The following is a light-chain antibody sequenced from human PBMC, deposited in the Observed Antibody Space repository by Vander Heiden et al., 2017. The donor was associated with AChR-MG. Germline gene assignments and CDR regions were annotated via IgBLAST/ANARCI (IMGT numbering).Light chain of an antibody. CDR1: SLRSSY. V-gene: IGLV3-19*01. J-gene: IGLJ2*01. CDR3: NSRDSSNNHVI. Sequence: SFELTQDPAVSVALGQTVRIRCQGDSLRSSYASWFQQKPGQAPVVVIYAKNYRPSGIPDRFSGSTSGNTASLTITGAQAEDEADYYCNSRDSSNNHVIFGGGTKLTVL. CDR2: AKN.